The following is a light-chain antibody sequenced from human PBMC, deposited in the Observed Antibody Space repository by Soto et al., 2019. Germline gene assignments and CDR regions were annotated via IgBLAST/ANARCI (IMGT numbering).Light chain of an antibody. Sequence: EIVMTQSPATLSVSPGERATLSCRASQSVSSNLAWYQQKPGQGPRLLIYGASTRATGIPARFSGSGSGTEFTLTISSLQSEDFAVYYCQQYNKWPPYTFGQGTKVEIK. CDR1: QSVSSN. V-gene: IGKV3-15*01. J-gene: IGKJ2*01. CDR2: GAS. CDR3: QQYNKWPPYT.